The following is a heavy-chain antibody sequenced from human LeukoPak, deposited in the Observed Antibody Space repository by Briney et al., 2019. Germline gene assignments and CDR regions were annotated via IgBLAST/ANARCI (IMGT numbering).Heavy chain of an antibody. V-gene: IGHV4-31*03. Sequence: SETLSLTCTVSGGSISSGGYYWSWIRQHPGKGLEWIGYIYYSGSTYYNPSLKSRVTISVDTSKNQFSLKLSSVPAADTAVYYCARDRKGRNDAFDIWGQGTMVTVSS. CDR2: IYYSGST. J-gene: IGHJ3*02. CDR3: ARDRKGRNDAFDI. CDR1: GGSISSGGYY.